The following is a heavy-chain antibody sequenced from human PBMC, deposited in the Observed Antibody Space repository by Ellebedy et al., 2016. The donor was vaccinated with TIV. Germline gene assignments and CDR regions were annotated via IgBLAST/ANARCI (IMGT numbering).Heavy chain of an antibody. D-gene: IGHD6-19*01. Sequence: GGSLRLXXAASGFTFSSYGMHWVRQAPGKGLEWVAVIWYDGSNKYYADSVKGRFTISRDNSKNTLYLQMNSLRAEDTAVYYCAREEQWLVHPSSGAFDIWGQGTMVTVSS. J-gene: IGHJ3*02. CDR1: GFTFSSYG. V-gene: IGHV3-33*01. CDR3: AREEQWLVHPSSGAFDI. CDR2: IWYDGSNK.